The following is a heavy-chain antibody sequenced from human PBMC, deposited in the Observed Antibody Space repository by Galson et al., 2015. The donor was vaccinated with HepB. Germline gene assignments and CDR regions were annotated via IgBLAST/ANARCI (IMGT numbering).Heavy chain of an antibody. J-gene: IGHJ5*02. CDR1: RDTFSSYV. D-gene: IGHD2-2*02. CDR3: ARLRYQGP. V-gene: IGHV1-69*06. Sequence: SVKVSCKAPRDTFSSYVISWVRQAPGQGLEWMGGIIPIFGTANYPQKFRGRVTITADRGTTTVYMEMSSLRPEDTALYYCARLRYQGPWGQGTLVTVSS. CDR2: IIPIFGTA.